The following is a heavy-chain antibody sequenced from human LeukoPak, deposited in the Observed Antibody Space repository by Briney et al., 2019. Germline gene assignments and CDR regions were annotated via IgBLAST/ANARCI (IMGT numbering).Heavy chain of an antibody. CDR1: GFTFDDYG. CDR2: INWNGGST. D-gene: IGHD3-22*01. V-gene: IGHV3-20*04. J-gene: IGHJ6*03. CDR3: ARFPYYYDSSGYSSHNYYYYYIDV. Sequence: GGSLRLSCAASGFTFDDYGMSWVRQARGKGLEWVSGINWNGGSTVYPASLTALFTISPAIAIYSLYLQINTLRAEDTALYYSARFPYYYDSSGYSSHNYYYYYIDVWGKGTTVTVSS.